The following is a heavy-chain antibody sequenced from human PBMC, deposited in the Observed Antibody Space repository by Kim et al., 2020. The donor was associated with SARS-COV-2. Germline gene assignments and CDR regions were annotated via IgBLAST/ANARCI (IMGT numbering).Heavy chain of an antibody. Sequence: ASVKVSCKASGYTFSNYYMHWVRQAPGQGLEWMGIIMPSGSSPRYAQKFQGRVTMTRDTSTSTVYMELSSLRSEDTAVYYCADSAGKSYSTFDYWGRGTLVTVSS. D-gene: IGHD2-15*01. CDR3: ADSAGKSYSTFDY. CDR1: GYTFSNYY. CDR2: IMPSGSSP. J-gene: IGHJ4*02. V-gene: IGHV1-46*01.